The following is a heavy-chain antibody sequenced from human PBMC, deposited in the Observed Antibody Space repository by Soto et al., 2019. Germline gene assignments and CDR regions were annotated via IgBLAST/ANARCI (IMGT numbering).Heavy chain of an antibody. CDR2: IWYDGSNK. J-gene: IGHJ4*02. Sequence: QVQLVESGGGVVQPGRSLRLSCAASGFTFSSYGMHWVRQAPGKGLEWVAVIWYDGSNKYYADSVKGRFTISRDNSKNTLYLQMNSLRAEDTAVYYCARVLGRGHTFDYWGQGTLVTVSS. CDR3: ARVLGRGHTFDY. CDR1: GFTFSSYG. V-gene: IGHV3-33*01.